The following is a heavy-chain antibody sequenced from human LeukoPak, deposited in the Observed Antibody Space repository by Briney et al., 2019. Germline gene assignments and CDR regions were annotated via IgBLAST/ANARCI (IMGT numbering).Heavy chain of an antibody. Sequence: PSESLSLTSTVSGGSISSYYWSWIRQPPGKGLEWIGYIYYSGSTNYNPSLKSRVTISVDTSKNQFSLKLSSVTAADTAVYYCARAGPNYDILTGYFPYYYYGMDVWGQGTTVTVSS. J-gene: IGHJ6*02. CDR1: GGSISSYY. CDR2: IYYSGST. CDR3: ARAGPNYDILTGYFPYYYYGMDV. V-gene: IGHV4-59*01. D-gene: IGHD3-9*01.